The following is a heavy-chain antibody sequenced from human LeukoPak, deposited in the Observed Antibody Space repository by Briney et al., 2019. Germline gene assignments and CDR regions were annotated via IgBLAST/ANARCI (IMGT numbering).Heavy chain of an antibody. CDR1: GYTFTSYD. CDR3: ARDTRKKWIQLWLRLNAFDI. D-gene: IGHD5-18*01. J-gene: IGHJ3*02. Sequence: ASVKVSCKASGYTFTSYDINWVRQATGQGLEWMGWTNPNSGNTGYAQKFQGRVTMTRNTSISTAYMELSSLRSEDTAVYYCARDTRKKWIQLWLRLNAFDIWGQGTMVTVYS. V-gene: IGHV1-8*01. CDR2: TNPNSGNT.